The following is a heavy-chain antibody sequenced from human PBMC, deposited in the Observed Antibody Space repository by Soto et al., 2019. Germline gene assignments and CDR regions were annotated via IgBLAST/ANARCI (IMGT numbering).Heavy chain of an antibody. J-gene: IGHJ6*03. V-gene: IGHV3-23*01. Sequence: PGGSLRLSCAASGFTFSSYAMSWVRQAPGKGLEWVSAISGSGGSTYYADSVKGRFIISRDNSKNTLHLQMNSLRAEDTAVYYCAKSSAITIFGVVPVYYMDVWGKGTTVTVSS. D-gene: IGHD3-3*01. CDR3: AKSSAITIFGVVPVYYMDV. CDR1: GFTFSSYA. CDR2: ISGSGGST.